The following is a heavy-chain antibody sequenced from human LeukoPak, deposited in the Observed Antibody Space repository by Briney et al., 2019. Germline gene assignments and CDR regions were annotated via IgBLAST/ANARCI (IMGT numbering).Heavy chain of an antibody. CDR3: ARGSRYQLLWSAYYYYGMDV. CDR1: GFTFSSYD. Sequence: SGGSLRLSCAASGFTFSSYDMHWVRQATGKGLEWVSAIGTAGDTYYPGSVKGRFTISRENAENSLYLQMNSLRAGDTAVYYCARGSRYQLLWSAYYYYGMDVWGQGTTVTVSS. CDR2: IGTAGDT. V-gene: IGHV3-13*01. J-gene: IGHJ6*02. D-gene: IGHD2-2*01.